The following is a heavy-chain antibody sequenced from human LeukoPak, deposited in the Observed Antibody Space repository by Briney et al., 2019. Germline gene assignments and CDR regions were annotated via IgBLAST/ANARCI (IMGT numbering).Heavy chain of an antibody. Sequence: ASVTVSCKASGYTFTSYGISWVRQAPGQGLEWMGWISAYNGNTNYAQKLQGRVTMTTDTSTSTAYMELRSLRSDDTAVYYCARDDIAAAGTAGHPWGQGTLVTVSS. V-gene: IGHV1-18*01. J-gene: IGHJ5*02. CDR2: ISAYNGNT. D-gene: IGHD6-13*01. CDR3: ARDDIAAAGTAGHP. CDR1: GYTFTSYG.